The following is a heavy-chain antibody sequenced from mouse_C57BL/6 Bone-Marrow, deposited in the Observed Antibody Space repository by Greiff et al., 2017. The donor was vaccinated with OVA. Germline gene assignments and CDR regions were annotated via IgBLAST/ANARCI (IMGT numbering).Heavy chain of an antibody. D-gene: IGHD1-1*02. J-gene: IGHJ4*01. Sequence: EVKLVESGPELVKPGASVKISCKASGYSFTDYNMNWVKQSNGKSLEWIGVINPNYGTTIYNQKFKGKATLTVDKSSSTAYMQLNSLTSKDSAVYYCARERLLWPSIDYWGRGTSVTVTS. CDR1: GYSFTDYN. CDR3: ARERLLWPSIDY. CDR2: INPNYGTT. V-gene: IGHV1-39*01.